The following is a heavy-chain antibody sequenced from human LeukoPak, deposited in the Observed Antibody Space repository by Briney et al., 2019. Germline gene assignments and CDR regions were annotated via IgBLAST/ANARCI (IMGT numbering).Heavy chain of an antibody. J-gene: IGHJ4*02. CDR1: GDSITTYF. Sequence: SETLSLTCTVSGDSITTYFWNWVRQPAGKGLEWIGRISTTVGTDYNPSLESRITLSVDTPRNQVSLRLTSVTAADTALYYCARGGDAFYHWGQGTLVTVYS. CDR2: ISTTVGT. D-gene: IGHD3-10*01. V-gene: IGHV4-4*07. CDR3: ARGGDAFYH.